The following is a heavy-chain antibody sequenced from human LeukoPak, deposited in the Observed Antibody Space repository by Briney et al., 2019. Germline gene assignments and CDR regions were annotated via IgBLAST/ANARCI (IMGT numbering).Heavy chain of an antibody. V-gene: IGHV3-30-3*01. Sequence: GGSLRLSCAASGFTFSSYAMHWVRQAPGKGLEWVAVISYDGSNKYYADSVKGRFTISRDNSKNTLYLQMNSLRAEDTAVYYCARDGGGYCSSTSCFSFDYWGQGTLVTVSS. CDR2: ISYDGSNK. CDR1: GFTFSSYA. D-gene: IGHD2-2*01. J-gene: IGHJ4*02. CDR3: ARDGGGYCSSTSCFSFDY.